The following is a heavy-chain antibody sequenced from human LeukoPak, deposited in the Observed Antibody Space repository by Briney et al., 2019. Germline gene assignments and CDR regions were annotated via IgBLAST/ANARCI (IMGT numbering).Heavy chain of an antibody. CDR3: ARDFLVVPAAMGAFDY. D-gene: IGHD2-2*01. Sequence: GGSLRLSCAASGFTFSSYAMSWVCQAPGKGLEWVSAISGSGGSTYYADSVKGRFTISRDNSKNTLYLQMNSLRAEDTAVYYCARDFLVVPAAMGAFDYWGQGTLVTVSS. CDR2: ISGSGGST. CDR1: GFTFSSYA. V-gene: IGHV3-23*01. J-gene: IGHJ4*02.